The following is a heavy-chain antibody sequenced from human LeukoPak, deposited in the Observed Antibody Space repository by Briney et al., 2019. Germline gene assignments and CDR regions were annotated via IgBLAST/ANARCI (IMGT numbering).Heavy chain of an antibody. CDR3: ASYYYYDSSGHSFDY. CDR1: GXSISSSSYY. D-gene: IGHD3-22*01. Sequence: SETLSLTCTVSGXSISSSSYYWGWIRQPPGKGLEWIGSIYYSGSTYYNLSLKSRVTISVDTSKNQFSLKLRSVTAADTAVFYCASYYYYDSSGHSFDYWGPGTLVTVSS. V-gene: IGHV4-39*01. J-gene: IGHJ4*02. CDR2: IYYSGST.